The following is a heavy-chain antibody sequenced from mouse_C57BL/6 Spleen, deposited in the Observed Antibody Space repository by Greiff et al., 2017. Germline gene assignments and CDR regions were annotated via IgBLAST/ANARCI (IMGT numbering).Heavy chain of an antibody. CDR1: GYTFTSYW. V-gene: IGHV1-64*01. Sequence: VQLQQPGAELVKPGASVKLSCKASGYTFTSYWMHWVKQRPGQGLEWIGMIHPNSGSTNYNEKFKSKATLTVDKSSSTAYMQLSSLTSEDSAVYYCARSYSNDYYAMDYWGQGTSVTVSS. CDR3: ARSYSNDYYAMDY. J-gene: IGHJ4*01. D-gene: IGHD2-5*01. CDR2: IHPNSGST.